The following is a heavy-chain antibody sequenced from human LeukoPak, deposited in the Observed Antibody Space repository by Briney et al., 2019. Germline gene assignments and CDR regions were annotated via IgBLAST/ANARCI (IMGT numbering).Heavy chain of an antibody. D-gene: IGHD3-3*01. Sequence: GGSLRLSCAASGFTFNTYSMNWARQAPGKGLEWVSSIDSSGGYTFYADSVKGRFIISRDNAQNSLYLQMNSLRAEDTAVYYCARDSSNDYNFWSGYYTNYMDVWGKGTTVTVSS. J-gene: IGHJ6*03. V-gene: IGHV3-21*01. CDR3: ARDSSNDYNFWSGYYTNYMDV. CDR1: GFTFNTYS. CDR2: IDSSGGYT.